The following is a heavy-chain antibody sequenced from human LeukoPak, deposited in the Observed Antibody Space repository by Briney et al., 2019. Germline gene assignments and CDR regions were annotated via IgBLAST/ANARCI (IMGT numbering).Heavy chain of an antibody. CDR3: ARGVVVTAHGCWFDP. J-gene: IGHJ5*02. D-gene: IGHD2-21*02. Sequence: SETLSLTCAVYGGSFSGYYWSWIRQPPGKGLEWIGEINHSGSTNYNPSLKSRVTISVNTSENQFSLKLSSVTAADTAVYYCARGVVVTAHGCWFDPWGQGTLVTVSS. CDR2: INHSGST. V-gene: IGHV4-34*01. CDR1: GGSFSGYY.